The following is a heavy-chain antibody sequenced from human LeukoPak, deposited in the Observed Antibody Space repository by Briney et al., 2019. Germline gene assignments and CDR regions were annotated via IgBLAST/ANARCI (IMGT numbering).Heavy chain of an antibody. CDR1: GFTFSSYW. CDR3: ARGGYSSSWYRIDY. D-gene: IGHD6-13*01. Sequence: GGSLRLSCAASGFTFSSYWMHWVRQAPGKGLVWVSRINSDGSSTSYADSVKGRFTISRDNAKKTLYLQMNSLRAEDTAVYYCARGGYSSSWYRIDYWGQGTLVTVSS. CDR2: INSDGSST. V-gene: IGHV3-74*01. J-gene: IGHJ4*02.